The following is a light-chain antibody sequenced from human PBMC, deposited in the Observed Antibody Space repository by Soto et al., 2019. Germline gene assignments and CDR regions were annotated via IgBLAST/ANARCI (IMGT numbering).Light chain of an antibody. CDR2: VAF. CDR3: QQYARLPRT. Sequence: EIVLTQSPGTLSLSPGERATLSCRASQSVSSNYLAWYQQEPGQAPRLLIYVAFNRAPGIPDRFSGSGSGTDFTLTISRLEPDDFAVYYCQQYARLPRTFGQGTKVEIK. J-gene: IGKJ1*01. V-gene: IGKV3-20*01. CDR1: QSVSSNY.